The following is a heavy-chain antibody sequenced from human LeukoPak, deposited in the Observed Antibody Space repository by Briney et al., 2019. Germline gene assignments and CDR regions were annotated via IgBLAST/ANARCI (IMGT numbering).Heavy chain of an antibody. V-gene: IGHV3-53*01. CDR2: IYTDGRT. J-gene: IGHJ4*02. Sequence: PGRSLRLSCAASGFTVSSDYMSWVRLAPGKGLEWVSVIYTDGRTFFADFVKGRFTISRDTSKNMLYLQMNSLRVEDTAVYYCARGTPTVSAGHYWGQGTLVTVSS. CDR3: ARGTPTVSAGHY. CDR1: GFTVSSDY. D-gene: IGHD2-15*01.